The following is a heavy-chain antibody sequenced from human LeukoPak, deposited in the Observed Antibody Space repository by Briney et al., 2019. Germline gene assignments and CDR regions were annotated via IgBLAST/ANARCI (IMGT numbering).Heavy chain of an antibody. D-gene: IGHD2-2*01. V-gene: IGHV3-23*01. CDR1: GFTFSSYA. Sequence: GGSLRLSCAASGFTFSSYAMSWVRQAPGKGLEWVSAISGGGVGIYYADSLKGRFTISRDDSKNTLYLQMYSLRAEDTAVYYCTRRRGNQQPIDYWGQGTLVTVSS. CDR3: TRRRGNQQPIDY. J-gene: IGHJ4*02. CDR2: ISGGGVGI.